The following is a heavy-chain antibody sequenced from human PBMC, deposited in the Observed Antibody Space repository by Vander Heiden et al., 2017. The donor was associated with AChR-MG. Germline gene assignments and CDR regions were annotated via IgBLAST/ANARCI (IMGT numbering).Heavy chain of an antibody. CDR1: GFTFSSYR. CDR2: IKQDGSEK. CDR3: ARIGSSGWYYYYGMDV. D-gene: IGHD6-19*01. J-gene: IGHJ6*02. Sequence: EVQLVESGGGLVQPGGSLRLSCAASGFTFSSYRMSWVRQAPGKGLEWVANIKQDGSEKYYVDSVKGRFTISRDNAKNSLYLQMNSLRAEDTAVYYCARIGSSGWYYYYGMDVWGQGTTVTLSS. V-gene: IGHV3-7*01.